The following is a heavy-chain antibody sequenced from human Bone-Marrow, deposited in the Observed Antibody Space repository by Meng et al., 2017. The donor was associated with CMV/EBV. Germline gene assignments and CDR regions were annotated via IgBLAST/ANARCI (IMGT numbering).Heavy chain of an antibody. Sequence: GESLKISCAASGFTFSSYAMHWVRQAPGKGLEWVAVISHDGSNKYYADSVKGRFTISRDNSKNTLYLQMNSLRAEDTAVYYCARDHVTPSYQVLSQIFDYWGQGPLVTVSS. D-gene: IGHD2-2*01. CDR1: GFTFSSYA. J-gene: IGHJ4*02. CDR3: ARDHVTPSYQVLSQIFDY. V-gene: IGHV3-30*04. CDR2: ISHDGSNK.